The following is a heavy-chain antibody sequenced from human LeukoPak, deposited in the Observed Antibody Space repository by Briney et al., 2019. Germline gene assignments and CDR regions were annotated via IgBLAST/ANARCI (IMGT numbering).Heavy chain of an antibody. D-gene: IGHD1-1*01. V-gene: IGHV3-23*01. Sequence: PGGSLRLSCAASGSTFSSYALTWVRQAPGEGLDWVSSISVSSTTYYLDSVKGRFSISRDNSNHALYLQMNSLRVEDTALYYCVKCNLDNCREGFGVWGQGTMVTVSS. CDR3: VKCNLDNCREGFGV. CDR1: GSTFSSYA. J-gene: IGHJ3*01. CDR2: ISVSSTT.